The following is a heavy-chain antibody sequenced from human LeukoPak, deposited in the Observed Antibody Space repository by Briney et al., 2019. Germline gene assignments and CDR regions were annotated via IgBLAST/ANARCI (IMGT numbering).Heavy chain of an antibody. CDR3: ARVAVAAREYFDY. D-gene: IGHD6-19*01. Sequence: SETLSLTCTVSGGSISSSSYYWGWIRQPPGKGLEWIGEINHSGSTNYNPSLKSRVTISVDTSKNQFSLKLSSVTAADTAVYYCARVAVAAREYFDYWGQGTLVTVSS. CDR1: GGSISSSSYY. CDR2: INHSGST. J-gene: IGHJ4*02. V-gene: IGHV4-39*07.